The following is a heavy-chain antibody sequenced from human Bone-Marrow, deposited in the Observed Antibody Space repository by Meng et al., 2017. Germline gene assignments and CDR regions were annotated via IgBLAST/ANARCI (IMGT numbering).Heavy chain of an antibody. D-gene: IGHD3-3*01. J-gene: IGHJ6*02. Sequence: SETLSLICAVYGGSFSGYYWSWIRQPPGKGLEWMGEINHSGSTNYNPYLKSRVTISVDTSKNQFSLKLSSVTAADTAVYYCARVSRDYDFLGPYGMDVWGQGTTVTVSS. CDR3: ARVSRDYDFLGPYGMDV. V-gene: IGHV4-34*01. CDR1: GGSFSGYY. CDR2: INHSGST.